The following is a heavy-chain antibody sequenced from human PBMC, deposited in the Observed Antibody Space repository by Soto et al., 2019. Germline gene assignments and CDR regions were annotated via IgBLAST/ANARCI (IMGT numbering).Heavy chain of an antibody. CDR2: ISYDGSNK. J-gene: IGHJ4*02. D-gene: IGHD3-10*01. V-gene: IGHV3-30*18. CDR1: GFTFSSYG. CDR3: AKDYGSGSYYNVHYFDY. Sequence: GGSLRLSCAASGFTFSSYGMHWVRQAPGKGLEWVAVISYDGSNKYYADSVKGRFTISRDNSKNTLYLQMNSLRAEDTAVYYCAKDYGSGSYYNVHYFDYWGQGTLVTVSS.